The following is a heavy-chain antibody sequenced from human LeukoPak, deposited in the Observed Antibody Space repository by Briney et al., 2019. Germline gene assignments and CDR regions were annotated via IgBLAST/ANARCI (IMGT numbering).Heavy chain of an antibody. CDR3: ARNGNKYYDFWSGYYTGYFDY. CDR2: IIPIFGTA. Sequence: SVKVSCKASGGTFSSYAISWVRQAPGQGLEWMGGIIPIFGTANFAQKFQGRVTITADESTSTAYMELSSLRSEDTAVYYCARNGNKYYDFWSGYYTGYFDYWGQGTLVTVSS. V-gene: IGHV1-69*01. CDR1: GGTFSSYA. J-gene: IGHJ4*02. D-gene: IGHD3-3*01.